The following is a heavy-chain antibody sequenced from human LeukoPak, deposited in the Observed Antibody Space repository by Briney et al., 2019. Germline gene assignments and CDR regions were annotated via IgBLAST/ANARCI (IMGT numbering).Heavy chain of an antibody. V-gene: IGHV1-69*06. J-gene: IGHJ3*02. CDR1: GGTFSSYA. CDR2: IIPIFGTA. Sequence: SVKVSCKASGGTFSSYAISWVRQAPGQGLGWMGGIIPIFGTANYAQKFQGRVTITADKSTSTAYMELSSLRSEDTAVYYCARDGWVVTPDHAFDIWGQGTMVTVSS. D-gene: IGHD4-23*01. CDR3: ARDGWVVTPDHAFDI.